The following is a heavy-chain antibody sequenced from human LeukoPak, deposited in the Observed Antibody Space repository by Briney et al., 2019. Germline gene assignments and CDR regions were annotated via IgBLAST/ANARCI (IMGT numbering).Heavy chain of an antibody. CDR3: ARDKGMATIRWFDP. CDR2: INGDASST. D-gene: IGHD5-24*01. CDR1: GLTLSGYW. V-gene: IGHV3-74*01. J-gene: IGHJ5*02. Sequence: GGSLRLSCAASGLTLSGYWMHWVRQAPGKGLVWVSRINGDASSTSYADSVKGRFTISRDNSKNTLYLQMNSLRAEDTAVYYCARDKGMATIRWFDPWGQGTLVTVSS.